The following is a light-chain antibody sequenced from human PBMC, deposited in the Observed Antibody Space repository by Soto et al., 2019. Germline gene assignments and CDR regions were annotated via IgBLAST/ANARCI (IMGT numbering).Light chain of an antibody. J-gene: IGKJ4*01. CDR1: QSIRSY. CDR2: DAS. Sequence: EIVLTQSPATLSLSPGERATLSCRASQSIRSYLAWYQQKPGQAPRLLIYDASNRATGIPARFSGSGSVTDFTLTISSLETEDFAVYYGQQRSSWPLTFGGGTKVEIK. V-gene: IGKV3-11*01. CDR3: QQRSSWPLT.